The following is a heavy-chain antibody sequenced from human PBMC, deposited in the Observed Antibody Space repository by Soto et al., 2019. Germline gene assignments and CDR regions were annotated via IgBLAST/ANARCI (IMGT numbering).Heavy chain of an antibody. Sequence: PSETLSITCTVYGDSINNYDRSWMRLPTGKGLEWIGRIYSNGNTYYHPSVKSRVSMSVDTSKNQFSLILKTVTAADTAVYYCERGGAVATTAHFDHWGQGTLVTVSS. V-gene: IGHV4-4*07. CDR1: GDSINNYD. CDR3: ERGGAVATTAHFDH. J-gene: IGHJ4*02. D-gene: IGHD5-12*01. CDR2: IYSNGNT.